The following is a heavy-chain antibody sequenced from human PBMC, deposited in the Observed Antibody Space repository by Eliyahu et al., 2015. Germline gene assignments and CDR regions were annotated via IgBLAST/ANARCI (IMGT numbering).Heavy chain of an antibody. J-gene: IGHJ4*02. Sequence: EVQLVESGGGLVQPGRSLXLXCAXSGXXFXDYGMXWVRQAPGKGLEWVSGISWNSASIDYADSVRGRFTISRDSAKNSLYLQMNSLRVEDTALYYCAKSMGAMWRTLDYWGQGSLVSVYS. V-gene: IGHV3-9*01. CDR1: GXXFXDYG. D-gene: IGHD1-26*01. CDR2: ISWNSASI. CDR3: AKSMGAMWRTLDY.